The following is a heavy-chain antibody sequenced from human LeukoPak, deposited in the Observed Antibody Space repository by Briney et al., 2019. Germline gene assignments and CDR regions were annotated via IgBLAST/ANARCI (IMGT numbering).Heavy chain of an antibody. J-gene: IGHJ3*02. CDR2: IYSGDSDT. CDR3: ARGPLYYYDSSGYYGAFDI. CDR1: GYSFTSYW. Sequence: GEALKISRNSSGYSFTSYWNGLVRPMSGKGLELILIIYSGDSDTRYSPSFHGPVTTSADKSISTAYLQWSSLKASDTAMYYCARGPLYYYDSSGYYGAFDIWGQGTMVTVSS. V-gene: IGHV5-51*01. D-gene: IGHD3-22*01.